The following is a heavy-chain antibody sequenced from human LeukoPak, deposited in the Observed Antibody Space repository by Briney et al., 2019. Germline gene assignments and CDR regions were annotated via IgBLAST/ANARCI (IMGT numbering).Heavy chain of an antibody. CDR3: AKGAGGFSYYKWFYP. Sequence: SETLSLTCTVSGGSISRSSYYWGWIRQPPGKGLEWIGSIYYSGSTHYNPSLETRVTISVDTSKNQFSLKLASLPAADTVVFYCAKGAGGFSYYKWFYPWGQGTLVIVAA. V-gene: IGHV4-39*07. J-gene: IGHJ5*02. CDR2: IYYSGST. CDR1: GGSISRSSYY. D-gene: IGHD5-18*01.